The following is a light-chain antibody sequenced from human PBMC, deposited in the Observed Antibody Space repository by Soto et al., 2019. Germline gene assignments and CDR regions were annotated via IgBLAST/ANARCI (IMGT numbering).Light chain of an antibody. CDR3: QVWDSSSDHVV. CDR2: YDS. J-gene: IGLJ2*01. CDR1: NIGSKS. V-gene: IGLV3-21*04. Sequence: YALTQPPSVSVAPGKTARITCGGNNIGSKSVHWYQQKPGQAPVLVIYYDSDRPSGIPERFSGSNSGNTATLTISRVEAGDEADYYCQVWDSSSDHVVFGGGTKLTVL.